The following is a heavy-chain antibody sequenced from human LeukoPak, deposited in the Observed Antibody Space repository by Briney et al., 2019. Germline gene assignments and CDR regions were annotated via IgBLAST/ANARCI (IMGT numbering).Heavy chain of an antibody. V-gene: IGHV1-2*02. CDR1: GYTFTGYY. CDR3: ARFLLPTVTNRRTFDI. J-gene: IGHJ3*02. D-gene: IGHD4-17*01. CDR2: INPNSGGT. Sequence: GASVKVSCKASGYTFTGYYMHWVRQAPGQGLEWMGWINPNSGGTNYAQKLQGRVTMTTDTSTSTAYMELRSLRSDDTAVYYCARFLLPTVTNRRTFDIWGQGTMVTVSS.